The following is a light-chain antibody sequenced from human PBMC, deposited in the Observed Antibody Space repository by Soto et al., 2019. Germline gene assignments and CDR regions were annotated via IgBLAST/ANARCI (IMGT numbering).Light chain of an antibody. J-gene: IGLJ2*01. CDR2: GNN. Sequence: QTVVTQPPSVSGAPGQRVTISCTGTSSNIGADYNVHWYRQLPGTAPKLLIYGNNHRPSGVPDRFSGSKSGPSASLAITGLQTEDEADYYCQSYDTGLRGMIFGGGTKLTV. V-gene: IGLV1-40*01. CDR1: SSNIGADYN. CDR3: QSYDTGLRGMI.